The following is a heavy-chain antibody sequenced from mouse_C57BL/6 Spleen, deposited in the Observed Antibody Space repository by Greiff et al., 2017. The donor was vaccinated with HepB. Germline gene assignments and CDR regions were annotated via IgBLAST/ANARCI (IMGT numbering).Heavy chain of an antibody. J-gene: IGHJ2*01. D-gene: IGHD2-4*01. Sequence: QVQLQQPGAELVRPGSSVKLSCKASGYTFTSYWMHWVKQRPIQGLEWIGNIDPSDSETHYNQKFKDKATLTVDKSSSTAYMQLSSLTSEDSAVYYCARSLYYDYDEGFDYWGQGTTLTVSS. CDR1: GYTFTSYW. CDR2: IDPSDSET. CDR3: ARSLYYDYDEGFDY. V-gene: IGHV1-52*01.